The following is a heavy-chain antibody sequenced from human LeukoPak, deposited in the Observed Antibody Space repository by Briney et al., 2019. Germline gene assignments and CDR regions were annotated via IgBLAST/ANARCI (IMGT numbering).Heavy chain of an antibody. Sequence: PGMSLRLSCAAYGFPFNKYCMHWVRQAPRKGLEWVDLIWNDGRNKYYADSVKGRFTISRDNSKNMLYLQMHSLRAEDTGVYYCARDRGSDGPIDYWGQGTMVTLSS. V-gene: IGHV3-33*08. CDR2: IWNDGRNK. CDR3: ARDRGSDGPIDY. J-gene: IGHJ4*02. D-gene: IGHD2-15*01. CDR1: GFPFNKYC.